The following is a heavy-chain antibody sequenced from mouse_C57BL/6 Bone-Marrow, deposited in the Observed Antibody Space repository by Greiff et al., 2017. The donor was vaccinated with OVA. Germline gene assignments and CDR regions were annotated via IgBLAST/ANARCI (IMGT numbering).Heavy chain of an antibody. CDR1: GYTFTSYW. J-gene: IGHJ2*01. CDR2: IDPSDSYT. D-gene: IGHD1-1*01. CDR3: ATITTVVAGDYFDY. Sequence: QVQLQQPGAELVMPGASVKLSCKASGYTFTSYWMHWVKQRPGQGLEWIGEIDPSDSYTNYNQKFKGKSTLTVDKSSSTAYMQLSSLTSEDSAVYYCATITTVVAGDYFDYWGQGTTLTVSS. V-gene: IGHV1-69*01.